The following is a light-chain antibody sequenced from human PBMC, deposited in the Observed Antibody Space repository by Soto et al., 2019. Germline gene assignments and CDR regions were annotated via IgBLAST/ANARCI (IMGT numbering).Light chain of an antibody. CDR3: NSYTSSSTYV. J-gene: IGLJ1*01. CDR2: DVT. Sequence: QSALTQPASVSGSPGQSITISCTGTSSDVGGFNYVSWYHQHPGKAPKLMIYDVTNRPSGVSYRFSGSKSGNTASLTISGLQAEDEADYSCNSYTSSSTYVFGTGTKLTVL. CDR1: SSDVGGFNY. V-gene: IGLV2-14*03.